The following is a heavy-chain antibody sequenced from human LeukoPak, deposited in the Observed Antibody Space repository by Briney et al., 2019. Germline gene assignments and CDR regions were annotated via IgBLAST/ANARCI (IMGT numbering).Heavy chain of an antibody. CDR1: GGSISSGGYS. D-gene: IGHD3-10*01. J-gene: IGHJ6*02. V-gene: IGHV4-30-2*05. CDR3: ARDQAGSGYYYYYYGMDV. CDR2: IYYSGST. Sequence: SETLSLTCAVSGGSISSGGYSWSWIPQPPGKGLEWIGYIYYSGSTYYNPSLKSRVTISVDTSKNQFSLKLSSVTAADTAVYYCARDQAGSGYYYYYYGMDVWGQGTTVTVSS.